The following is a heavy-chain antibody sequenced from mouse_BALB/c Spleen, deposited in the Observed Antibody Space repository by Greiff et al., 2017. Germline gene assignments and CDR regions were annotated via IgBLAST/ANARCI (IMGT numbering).Heavy chain of an antibody. D-gene: IGHD1-1*01. CDR2: INPNNGGT. CDR3: ARSYGSSQAWFAY. CDR1: GYTFTDYN. V-gene: IGHV1-18*01. Sequence: VQLKESGPELVKPGASVKISCKASGYTFTDYNMHWVKQSHGKSLEWIGDINPNNGGTIYNQKFKGKATLTVDKSSSTAYMELRSLTSEDTAVYYCARSYGSSQAWFAYWGQGTLVTVSA. J-gene: IGHJ3*01.